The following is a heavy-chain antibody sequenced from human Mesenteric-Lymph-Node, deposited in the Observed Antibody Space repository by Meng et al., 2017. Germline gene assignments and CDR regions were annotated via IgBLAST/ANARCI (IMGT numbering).Heavy chain of an antibody. CDR1: GCSISSSNW. Sequence: QVTLQASGPGLVKSSGTRSLTCAFSGCSISSSNWWSWVRQPPGKGLEWIGEIYNSGSTNYNPSLKSRVTISVDKSKNQFSLKLSSVTAEDTAVYYCGRDQGRQLINHWGQGTLVTVSS. D-gene: IGHD1-1*01. V-gene: IGHV4-4*02. CDR2: IYNSGST. J-gene: IGHJ4*02. CDR3: GRDQGRQLINH.